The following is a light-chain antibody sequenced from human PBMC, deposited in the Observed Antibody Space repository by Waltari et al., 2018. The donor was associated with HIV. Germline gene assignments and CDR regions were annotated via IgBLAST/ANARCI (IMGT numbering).Light chain of an antibody. V-gene: IGLV2-8*01. J-gene: IGLJ2*01. CDR2: EIS. CDR3: SSYAGTINFVI. CDR1: SSDVGGYKF. Sequence: QSALTQPPSASGSPGQSVTISCTGTSSDVGGYKFVSWYQQHPGTAPRLLIYEISQRPSGVPDRFSGSKSGNTASLTVSGLQAEDEADYYCSSYAGTINFVIFGGGTKLTVL.